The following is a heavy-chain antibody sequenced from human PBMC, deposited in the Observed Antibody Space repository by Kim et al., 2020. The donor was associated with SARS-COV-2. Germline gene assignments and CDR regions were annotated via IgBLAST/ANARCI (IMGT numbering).Heavy chain of an antibody. CDR3: ARDRGLLWFGELLQNDAFDI. J-gene: IGHJ3*02. CDR1: GFTFSSYW. D-gene: IGHD3-10*01. V-gene: IGHV3-74*01. CDR2: INSDGSST. Sequence: GGSLRLSCAASGFTFSSYWMHWVRQAPGKGLVWVSRINSDGSSTSYADSVKGRFTISRDNAKNTLYLQMNSLRAEDTAVYYCARDRGLLWFGELLQNDAFDIWGQGTMVTVSS.